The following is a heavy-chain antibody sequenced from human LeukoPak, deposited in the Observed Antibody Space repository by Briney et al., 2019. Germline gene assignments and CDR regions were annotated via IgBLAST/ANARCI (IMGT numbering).Heavy chain of an antibody. CDR3: ARNVARQRDQLLYAFDV. CDR2: IAWNSRSI. Sequence: GGSLRLSCAASGFTFNSFAMHWVRQGPGKGLEWVSSIAWNSRSIGYADSVKGRFTISRDNAKNSLYLQMNSLRPEDTALYYCARNVARQRDQLLYAFDVWGQGTVVTVSS. V-gene: IGHV3-9*01. CDR1: GFTFNSFA. J-gene: IGHJ3*01. D-gene: IGHD3-10*01.